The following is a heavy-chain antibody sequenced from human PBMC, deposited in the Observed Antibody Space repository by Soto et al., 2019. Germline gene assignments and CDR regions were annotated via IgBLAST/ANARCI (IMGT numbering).Heavy chain of an antibody. V-gene: IGHV1-2*04. D-gene: IGHD2-15*01. CDR3: ARAVCSGGSCYYSGMDV. CDR2: INPNSGGT. Sequence: QVQLVQSGAEVKKPGASVKVSCKASGYTFTGYYMHWVRQAPGQGLEWMGWINPNSGGTNYAQKFQGWVTMTRDTSLSTAYKELSRLRSDDTAVYYCARAVCSGGSCYYSGMDVWGQGTTVTVSS. J-gene: IGHJ6*02. CDR1: GYTFTGYY.